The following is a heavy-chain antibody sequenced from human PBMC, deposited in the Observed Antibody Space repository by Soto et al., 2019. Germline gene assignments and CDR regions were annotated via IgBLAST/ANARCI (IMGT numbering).Heavy chain of an antibody. J-gene: IGHJ6*02. CDR1: GYTFTRYG. D-gene: IGHD3-16*01. V-gene: IGHV1-18*01. Sequence: ASVKVSCKASGYTFTRYGIGWARQAPGQGLEWMGWINTYNGNTNYAQNAQGRVTLTTDTSTSTAYMELRSLRSNDTAIYYCAMVDVYVTPSPQDVWGQGTTVTVSS. CDR3: AMVDVYVTPSPQDV. CDR2: INTYNGNT.